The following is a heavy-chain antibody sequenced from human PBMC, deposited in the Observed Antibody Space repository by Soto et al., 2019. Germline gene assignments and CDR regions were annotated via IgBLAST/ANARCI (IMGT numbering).Heavy chain of an antibody. V-gene: IGHV4-30-2*01. Sequence: QLQLQESGSGLVKPSQTLSLTCAVSGCSISSGGYSWSWIRQPPGKGLEWIGYIYHSGSTYYNPSLKSRVTISVDRSKNQFSLKLSSVTAAETAVYYCARGFDNPGSFDYWGQETLVTVSS. CDR2: IYHSGST. CDR1: GCSISSGGYS. J-gene: IGHJ4*02. CDR3: ARGFDNPGSFDY. D-gene: IGHD3-9*01.